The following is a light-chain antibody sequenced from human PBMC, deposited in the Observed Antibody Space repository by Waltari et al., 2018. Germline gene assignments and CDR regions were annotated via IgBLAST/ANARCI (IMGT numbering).Light chain of an antibody. Sequence: QSVLTQPPSASGTPGQRVTISCSRSSSNIGSNTVNWYQQLPGTAPKLLIYSNNPRPSGVPDRFSGSKSGTSASLAISGLQSEDEADYYCAAWDDSLNGAVFGGGTQLTVL. CDR1: SSNIGSNT. CDR2: SNN. V-gene: IGLV1-44*01. J-gene: IGLJ7*01. CDR3: AAWDDSLNGAV.